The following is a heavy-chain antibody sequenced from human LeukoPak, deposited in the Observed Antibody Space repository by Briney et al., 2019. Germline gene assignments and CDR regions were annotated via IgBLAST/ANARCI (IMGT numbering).Heavy chain of an antibody. Sequence: SETLSLTCTVSGGSISSYYWSWIRQPPGKGLEWIGYIYYSGSTNYNPSLKSRVTISVDTSKNQFFLKLSSVTAADTAVYYCARALYYYYMDVWGKGTTVTVSS. J-gene: IGHJ6*03. CDR2: IYYSGST. V-gene: IGHV4-59*01. CDR1: GGSISSYY. CDR3: ARALYYYYMDV.